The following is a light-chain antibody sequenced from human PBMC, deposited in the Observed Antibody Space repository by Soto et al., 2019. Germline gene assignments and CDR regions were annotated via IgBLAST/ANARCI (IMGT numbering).Light chain of an antibody. CDR2: GTS. Sequence: EIVMTQSLVTLSVSTRERANLSCRASQNISRSLAWYQQKPGQGPSLLIYGTSTRAGGVPARFSGGGSGTEFTLTISSLQSEDFAVYYCQQYNNWPVWTFGQGTKVDIK. CDR1: QNISRS. J-gene: IGKJ1*01. CDR3: QQYNNWPVWT. V-gene: IGKV3-15*01.